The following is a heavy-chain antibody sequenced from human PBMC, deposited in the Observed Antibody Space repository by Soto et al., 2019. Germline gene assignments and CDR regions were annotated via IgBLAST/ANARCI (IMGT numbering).Heavy chain of an antibody. CDR1: GYSFTTYW. CDR2: IYPGDSDT. D-gene: IGHD2-2*02. J-gene: IGHJ4*02. CDR3: ATGGYCSDTTCYNFFDY. V-gene: IGHV5-51*01. Sequence: PGESLKISCQGSGYSFTTYWIGWVRQMPGKGPEWMGIIYPGDSDTRYSPSFQGQVTISADKSISTAYLQWSSLKASDTAIYYCATGGYCSDTTCYNFFDYWGQGTLVTVSS.